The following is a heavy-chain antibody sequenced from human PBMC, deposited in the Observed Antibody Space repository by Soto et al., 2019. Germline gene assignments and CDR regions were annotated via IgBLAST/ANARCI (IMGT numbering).Heavy chain of an antibody. CDR3: ASTDDYAFDY. Sequence: QVQLVQSGAEVKKPGASVKVSCKTSGYTFTSHYIHWVRQAPGQGLEWMGTINPRGGSTNYAPKFQGRVTVTRDTSTSKVYMELSSLRSEDTAVYYCASTDDYAFDYWGQGTQVTVSS. J-gene: IGHJ4*02. D-gene: IGHD4-17*01. V-gene: IGHV1-46*01. CDR2: INPRGGST. CDR1: GYTFTSHY.